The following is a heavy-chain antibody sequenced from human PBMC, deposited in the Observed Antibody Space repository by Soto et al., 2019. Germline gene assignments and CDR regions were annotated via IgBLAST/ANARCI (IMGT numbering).Heavy chain of an antibody. Sequence: ASVKVSCKASGGTFSRYAISWVRQAPGQGLEWMGGIIPIFGTANYAQKFQGRVTITADESTSAAYMELSSLRSEDTAVYYCARWSRDSSGYLFPFGDAFDIWGQGTMVTVSS. CDR1: GGTFSRYA. D-gene: IGHD3-22*01. CDR3: ARWSRDSSGYLFPFGDAFDI. J-gene: IGHJ3*02. V-gene: IGHV1-69*13. CDR2: IIPIFGTA.